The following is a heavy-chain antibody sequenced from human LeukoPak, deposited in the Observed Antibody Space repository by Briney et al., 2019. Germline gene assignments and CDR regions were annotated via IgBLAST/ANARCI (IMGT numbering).Heavy chain of an antibody. CDR2: IGGSGGRS. J-gene: IGHJ3*02. D-gene: IGHD7-27*01. Sequence: GGSLRLSCTTSGFTFSSYAMGWVRQAPGKGLEWASSIGGSGGRSYYADSVKGRFTLSRDNSKNTLYLHMNSMRAEDTAVYYCAKESALGMGPFDIWGQGTIVSVSS. CDR1: GFTFSSYA. V-gene: IGHV3-23*01. CDR3: AKESALGMGPFDI.